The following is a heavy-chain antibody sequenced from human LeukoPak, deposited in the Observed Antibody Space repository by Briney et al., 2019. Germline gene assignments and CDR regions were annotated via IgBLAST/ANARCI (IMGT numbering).Heavy chain of an antibody. CDR2: IYYSGTT. Sequence: SETLSLTCIVSGCSISSCSLSWGWLRQRPGMGLEWIVSIYYSGTTYYNSSLRSRLTICVDTTKNQFSLKISSVTAVDTAVYYCTRHDRIIATPLVWGQGILVTVSS. V-gene: IGHV4-39*01. CDR1: GCSISSCSLS. D-gene: IGHD6-6*01. CDR3: TRHDRIIATPLV. J-gene: IGHJ4*02.